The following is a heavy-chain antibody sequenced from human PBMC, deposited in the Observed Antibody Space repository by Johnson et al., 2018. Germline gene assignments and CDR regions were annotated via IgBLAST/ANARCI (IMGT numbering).Heavy chain of an antibody. J-gene: IGHJ6*02. CDR2: IYYRGST. V-gene: IGHV4-59*01. D-gene: IGHD3-10*01. Sequence: QVQLQESGPGLVKPSETLSLTCTVSGGSISSYYWSWIRQPPGKGLEWIGSIYYRGSTNYNPSLKSRVTISVDTSKNQFSLKLSSVTAADTAVYYCARDSLPDPYGSGSYDTYYYYGMDVWGQGTTVTVSS. CDR3: ARDSLPDPYGSGSYDTYYYYGMDV. CDR1: GGSISSYY.